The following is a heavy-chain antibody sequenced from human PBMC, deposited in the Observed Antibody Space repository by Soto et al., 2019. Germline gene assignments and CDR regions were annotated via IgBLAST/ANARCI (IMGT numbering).Heavy chain of an antibody. CDR2: IWYDGSNK. CDR1: GFTFSSYG. Sequence: PGGSLRLSCAASGFTFSSYGMHWVRQAPGKGLEWVAVIWYDGSNKYYADSVKGRFTISRDNSKNTLYLQMNSLRAEDTAVYYCARDLGEGYYDSSGDTDYWGQGTLVTVSS. J-gene: IGHJ4*02. CDR3: ARDLGEGYYDSSGDTDY. V-gene: IGHV3-33*01. D-gene: IGHD3-22*01.